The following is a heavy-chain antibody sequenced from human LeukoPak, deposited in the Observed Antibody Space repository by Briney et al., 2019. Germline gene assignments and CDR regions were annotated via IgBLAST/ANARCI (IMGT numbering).Heavy chain of an antibody. D-gene: IGHD1-1*01. CDR3: ARDLSTLGTFDY. J-gene: IGHJ4*02. Sequence: SETLSLTCTVSGDSISSYYCSWIRQTPGKGLEWIGYMYDSGSTNYNPSLKSRVTMSIDTSKNQFSLKLSSVTAADTAVYYCARDLSTLGTFDYWGQGTLVTVSS. CDR2: MYDSGST. CDR1: GDSISSYY. V-gene: IGHV4-59*01.